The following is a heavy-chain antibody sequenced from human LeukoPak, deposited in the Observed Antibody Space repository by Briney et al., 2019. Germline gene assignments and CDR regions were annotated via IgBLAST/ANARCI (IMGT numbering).Heavy chain of an antibody. D-gene: IGHD3-10*01. J-gene: IGHJ4*02. CDR1: GYSISSGFY. V-gene: IGHV4-38-2*02. CDR3: ARHPNYYGSG. CDR2: IFHTGST. Sequence: SETLSLTCTVSGYSISSGFYWGWIRQSPGKGLEWIGNIFHTGSTYYNPSLKSRVSISVDESKNQFSLNLTSVTAADTAVYFCARHPNYYGSGWGQGIQVTVSS.